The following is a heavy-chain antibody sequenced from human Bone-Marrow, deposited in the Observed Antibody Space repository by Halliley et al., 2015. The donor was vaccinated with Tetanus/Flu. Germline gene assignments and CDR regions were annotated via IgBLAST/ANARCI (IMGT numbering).Heavy chain of an antibody. J-gene: IGHJ3*01. D-gene: IGHD3-16*01. CDR3: TTRAYYYL. CDR2: IKSKTDGGTT. V-gene: IGHV3-15*01. Sequence: QLVQSGGGLVKPGGSLRLSCAASGFTSTNAWMSWVRQAPGKGLEWVGHIKSKTDGGTTDYAAPVKGRFIISRDDSKNTLYLQMNSLKTEDSAVYFCTTRAYYYLWGQGTMVTVSS. CDR1: GFTSTNAW.